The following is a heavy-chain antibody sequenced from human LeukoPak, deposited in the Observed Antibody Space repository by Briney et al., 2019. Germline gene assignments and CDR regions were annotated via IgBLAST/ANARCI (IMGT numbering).Heavy chain of an antibody. Sequence: SETLSLTCTVSGATISSYYWSWIRQPPGKGLEWIASRHYRGTTNYNPSLESRATISVDTSRKQFSLKLSSVTAADTAVYYCARGGWFRGLPAFDIWGQGTMVTVSS. V-gene: IGHV4-59*01. D-gene: IGHD3-10*01. CDR3: ARGGWFRGLPAFDI. J-gene: IGHJ3*02. CDR2: RHYRGTT. CDR1: GATISSYY.